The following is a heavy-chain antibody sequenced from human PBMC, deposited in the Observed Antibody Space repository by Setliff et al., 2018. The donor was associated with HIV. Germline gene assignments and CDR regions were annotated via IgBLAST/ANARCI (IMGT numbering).Heavy chain of an antibody. J-gene: IGHJ6*03. D-gene: IGHD3-16*01. CDR3: ARDVPWGDYYYYMDV. V-gene: IGHV4-4*07. Sequence: SETQSLTCTVSGGSISSYYWSWIRQPAGKGLEWIGHIYTSGSTNYNPSLKSRVTMSVDTSKNQFSLKLSSVTAADTAVYYCARDVPWGDYYYYMDVWGKGTTVTVSS. CDR2: IYTSGST. CDR1: GGSISSYY.